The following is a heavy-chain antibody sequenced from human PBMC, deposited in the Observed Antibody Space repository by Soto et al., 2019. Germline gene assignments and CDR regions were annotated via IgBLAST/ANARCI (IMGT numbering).Heavy chain of an antibody. CDR2: IFYTGVT. J-gene: IGHJ2*01. CDR1: GGSVSNASFY. D-gene: IGHD3-22*01. Sequence: QVQLQESGPGLVKPSETLSLTCSVSGGSVSNASFYWTWIRQAPGTGLEYIGYIFYTGVTNYNPSLSSRVTLSLYTSKNHFSLKLNSMTAADTAVYYCVRVLDSSWYADLWGRGTLVTVSS. CDR3: VRVLDSSWYADL. V-gene: IGHV4-61*03.